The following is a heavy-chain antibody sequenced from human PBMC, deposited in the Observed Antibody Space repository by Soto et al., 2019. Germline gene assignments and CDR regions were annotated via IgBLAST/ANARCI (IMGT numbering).Heavy chain of an antibody. CDR3: ARVRVVTPSCYYGMDV. CDR1: GFTFSSYA. Sequence: GGSLSLSCAASGFTFSSYAMHWVRQAPGKGLEWVAVISYDGSNKYYADSVEGRFTISRDNSKNTLYLQMNSLRAEDTAVYYCARVRVVTPSCYYGMDVWGQGTTVTVSS. J-gene: IGHJ6*02. V-gene: IGHV3-30-3*01. CDR2: ISYDGSNK. D-gene: IGHD2-15*01.